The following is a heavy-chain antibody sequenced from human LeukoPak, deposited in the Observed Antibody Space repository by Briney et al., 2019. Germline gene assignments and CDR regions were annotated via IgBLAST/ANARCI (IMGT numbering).Heavy chain of an antibody. CDR1: GFTFSNYA. CDR3: AKGNAKKWELPTADYFDY. Sequence: HPGGSLRLSCAASGFTFSNYAMSWVRQAPGKGLEWVSAISGSASSTYHADSVKGRFTISRDNSKNTLYLQMNSLRAEDTAVYYCAKGNAKKWELPTADYFDYWGQGTLVTVSS. J-gene: IGHJ4*02. V-gene: IGHV3-23*01. CDR2: ISGSASST. D-gene: IGHD1-26*01.